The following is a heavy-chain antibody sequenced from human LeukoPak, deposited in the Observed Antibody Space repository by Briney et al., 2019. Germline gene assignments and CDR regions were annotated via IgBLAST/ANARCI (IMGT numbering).Heavy chain of an antibody. J-gene: IGHJ4*02. V-gene: IGHV3-23*01. Sequence: GGSLRLSCAASGFTFRNYVIHWVRQAPGKGLEWVSAISGSGGSTYYADSVKGRFTISRDNSKNTLYLQMNSLRAEDTAVYYCAKQKGGGWYLDYWGQGTLVTVSS. CDR3: AKQKGGGWYLDY. CDR2: ISGSGGST. CDR1: GFTFRNYV. D-gene: IGHD6-19*01.